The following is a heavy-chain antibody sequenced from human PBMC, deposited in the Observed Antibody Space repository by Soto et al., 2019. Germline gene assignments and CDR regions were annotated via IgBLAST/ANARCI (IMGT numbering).Heavy chain of an antibody. Sequence: QITLKESGPTLVKPTQTLRLTCTFSGFSLRSSGKGVGWIRQPPGKALEWLALLYWDYDTRYSPSLKNSLTITKANSKNHVVLTMTHMDPVDTATYYCTHRLPYFDVFDIWGQGTMVTVSS. J-gene: IGHJ3*02. CDR3: THRLPYFDVFDI. CDR2: LYWDYDT. CDR1: GFSLRSSGKG. V-gene: IGHV2-5*02. D-gene: IGHD3-10*01.